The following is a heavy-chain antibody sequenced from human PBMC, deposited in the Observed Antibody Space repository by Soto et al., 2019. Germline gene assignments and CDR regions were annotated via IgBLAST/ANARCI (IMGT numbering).Heavy chain of an antibody. D-gene: IGHD3-3*01. CDR3: ARGMVLEWLSSFDY. J-gene: IGHJ4*02. Sequence: QVQLQQWGAGLLKPSETLSLTCAVYGGSFSGYYWSWIRHPPGKGLEWIGEINHSGSTNYNPSLKSRVTISVDTSKNPFSLKLSSVTAADTAVYYCARGMVLEWLSSFDYWGQGTLVTVSS. CDR1: GGSFSGYY. V-gene: IGHV4-34*01. CDR2: INHSGST.